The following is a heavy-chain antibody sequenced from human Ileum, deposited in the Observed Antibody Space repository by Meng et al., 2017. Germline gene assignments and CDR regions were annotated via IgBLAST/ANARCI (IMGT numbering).Heavy chain of an antibody. J-gene: IGHJ4*02. D-gene: IGHD1-26*01. CDR3: ARTPLYSGSYYFDP. CDR2: VYYSGHT. Sequence: QVQLQQLGPGLLKPSETLSLTCAVYGGSFSGYYWSWIRQPPGKGLEWIGYVYYSGHTDCNPSLKSRLSISIDTSKNHFSLKLSSVTAADTAVYYCARTPLYSGSYYFDPWGQGALVHGAS. CDR1: GGSFSGYY. V-gene: IGHV4-59*01.